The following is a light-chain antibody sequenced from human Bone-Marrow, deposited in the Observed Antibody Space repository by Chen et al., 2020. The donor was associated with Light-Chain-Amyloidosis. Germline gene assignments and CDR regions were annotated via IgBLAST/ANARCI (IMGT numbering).Light chain of an antibody. CDR3: SSYTITNTLV. Sequence: QSALTQPASVSGSPGQSITISCTGTSSDVGGDNHVSWYQQHPDKATKLMIYEVTNRPSWVPDRFSGDKADNAASLTISGLQTEGEAVYFCSSYTITNTLVFGSGTRVTVL. CDR2: EVT. CDR1: SSDVGGDNH. J-gene: IGLJ1*01. V-gene: IGLV2-14*01.